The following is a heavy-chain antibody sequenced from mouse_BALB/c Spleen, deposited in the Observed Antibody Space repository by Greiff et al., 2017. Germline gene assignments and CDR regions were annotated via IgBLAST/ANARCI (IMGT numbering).Heavy chain of an antibody. CDR3: ARCELDRFDY. CDR2: IDPANGNT. J-gene: IGHJ2*01. V-gene: IGHV14-3*02. Sequence: VQLQQSGAELVKPGASVKLSCTASGFNIKDTYMHWVKQRPEQGLEWIGRIDPANGNTKYDPKLQGKATITADTSSNTAYLQLSSLTSEDTAVYYCARCELDRFDYWGQGTTLTVSS. D-gene: IGHD4-1*01. CDR1: GFNIKDTY.